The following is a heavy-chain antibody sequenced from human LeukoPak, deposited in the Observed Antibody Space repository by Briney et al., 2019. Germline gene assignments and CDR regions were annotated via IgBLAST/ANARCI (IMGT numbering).Heavy chain of an antibody. CDR1: GYTFTSYG. CDR3: ARDRDYDILTGHGYYYGMDV. Sequence: GASVKVSCKASGYTFTSYGISRVRQAPGQGLEWMGWISAYNGNTNYAQKLQGRVTMTTDTSTSTAYMELRSLRSDDTAVHYCARDRDYDILTGHGYYYGMDVWGQGTTDTVSS. D-gene: IGHD3-9*01. J-gene: IGHJ6*02. CDR2: ISAYNGNT. V-gene: IGHV1-18*01.